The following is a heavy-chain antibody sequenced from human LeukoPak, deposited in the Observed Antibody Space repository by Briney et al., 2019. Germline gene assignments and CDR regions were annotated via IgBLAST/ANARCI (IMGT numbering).Heavy chain of an antibody. J-gene: IGHJ3*02. V-gene: IGHV3-23*01. CDR1: GFTFSNYA. CDR2: ISSSGGST. D-gene: IGHD2-15*01. Sequence: GGSLRLSCAASGFTFSNYAMSWVRQAPGKGLEGVSAISSSGGSTYYADSVKGRFSISRDNSKNTLYVQMNSLRAEDTAVYYCARRGVAATNAFDIWGQGTMVTVSS. CDR3: ARRGVAATNAFDI.